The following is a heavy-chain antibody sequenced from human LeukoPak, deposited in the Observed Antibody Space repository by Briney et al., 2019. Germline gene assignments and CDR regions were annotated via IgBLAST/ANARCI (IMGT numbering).Heavy chain of an antibody. CDR1: GGSITGGDCY. CDR2: IYYSGST. J-gene: IGHJ6*02. V-gene: IGHV4-31*03. CDR3: VKEASITARLDI. Sequence: SQTLSLTCTVSGGSITGGDCYWTWLRHPPWKGLEWIGYIYYSGSTYYNPSLKGRVTMSVDTSKNQFSLNLTSVTAADTAVYYCVKEASITARLDIWGQGTAVSVSS. D-gene: IGHD2-21*02.